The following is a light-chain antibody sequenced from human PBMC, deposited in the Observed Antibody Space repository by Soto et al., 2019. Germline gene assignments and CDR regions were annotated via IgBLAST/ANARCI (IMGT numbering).Light chain of an antibody. J-gene: IGLJ3*02. CDR2: MNS. CDR3: VAWDDNLSSRV. CDR1: RSNIGSAI. Sequence: QSALTQPPSLSGTPGQTVTISCIGSRSNIGSAIVHWYQQLPGTAPRHLIYMNSQRPSGVPDRFSGSKSGTSASLVITGLRPEDEADYYCVAWDDNLSSRVFGGGTKVTVL. V-gene: IGLV1-47*01.